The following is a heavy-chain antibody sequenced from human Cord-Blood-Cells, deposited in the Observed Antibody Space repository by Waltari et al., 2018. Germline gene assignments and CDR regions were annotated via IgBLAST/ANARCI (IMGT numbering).Heavy chain of an antibody. Sequence: QVQLQQWGAGLLKPSETLSLTCAVYGGSFSGYYWSWIRQPPGKGLEWIGEINHSGSTNSNPSLKSRVTISVDTSKNQFSRKLSSVTAADTAVYYCARVVPTYCSSTSCYRIYWYFDLWGRGTLVTVSS. D-gene: IGHD2-2*01. V-gene: IGHV4-34*01. CDR1: GGSFSGYY. J-gene: IGHJ2*01. CDR2: INHSGST. CDR3: ARVVPTYCSSTSCYRIYWYFDL.